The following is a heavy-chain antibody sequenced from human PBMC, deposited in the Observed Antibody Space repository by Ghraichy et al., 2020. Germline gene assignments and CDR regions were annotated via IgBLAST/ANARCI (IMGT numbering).Heavy chain of an antibody. V-gene: IGHV4-34*01. Sequence: SQTLSLTCAVFGGSFSGFYWSWIRQPPGKGLEWIGEINHSGSTNYNPSLKSRVTISVDTSINQFSLKLSSVTAADTAVYYCARSKRSPWYYYYGIDVWGQGTTVIVSS. J-gene: IGHJ6*02. CDR1: GGSFSGFY. CDR2: INHSGST. CDR3: ARSKRSPWYYYYGIDV. D-gene: IGHD1-1*01.